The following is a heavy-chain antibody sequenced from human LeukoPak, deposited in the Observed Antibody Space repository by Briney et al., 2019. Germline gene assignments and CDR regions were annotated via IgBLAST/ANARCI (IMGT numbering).Heavy chain of an antibody. V-gene: IGHV1-69*05. CDR2: IIPIFGTA. D-gene: IGHD3-22*01. CDR1: GGTFSSYA. CDR3: ARTYYYDSSGYSPDDAFDI. Sequence: ASVKVSCKASGGTFSSYAISWVRQAPGQGLEWMGRIIPIFGTANYAQKFQGRVTITTDESTSTAYMELSSLRSEDTAVYYCARTYYYDSSGYSPDDAFDIWGQGTMVTVSS. J-gene: IGHJ3*02.